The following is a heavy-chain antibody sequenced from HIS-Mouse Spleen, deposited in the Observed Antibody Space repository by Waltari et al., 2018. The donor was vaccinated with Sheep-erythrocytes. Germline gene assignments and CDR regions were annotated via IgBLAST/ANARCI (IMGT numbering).Heavy chain of an antibody. CDR3: ARVASGATFDY. CDR2: RSSSRSYI. D-gene: IGHD1-26*01. CDR1: GFTFSSYS. V-gene: IGHV3-21*01. Sequence: EVQLVESGGGLVKPGGSLRLSCAASGFTFSSYSMNWVRQAPGKGLEGVSSRSSSRSYIYYADSVKGRVTISEDNAKNSLYLQMNSLRAEDTAVYYCARVASGATFDYWGQGTLVTVSS. J-gene: IGHJ4*02.